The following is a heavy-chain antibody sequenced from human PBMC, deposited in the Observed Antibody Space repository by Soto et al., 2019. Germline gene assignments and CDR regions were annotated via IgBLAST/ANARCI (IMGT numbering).Heavy chain of an antibody. CDR2: INMDGTKT. CDR3: ARDYYYDSRSSSVNWFDP. D-gene: IGHD3-22*01. J-gene: IGHJ5*02. V-gene: IGHV3-74*01. Sequence: QSVGSLRLSCVASEFTFSKYWMHWVRQAPGKGLVWVSRINMDGTKTAYADSVKGRFTVSRDNADNTLYLQMNSLGVEDTAVYYCARDYYYDSRSSSVNWFDPWGQGTLVTVSS. CDR1: EFTFSKYW.